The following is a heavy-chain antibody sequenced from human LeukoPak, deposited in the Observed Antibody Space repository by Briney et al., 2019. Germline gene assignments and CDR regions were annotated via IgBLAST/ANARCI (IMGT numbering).Heavy chain of an antibody. CDR2: IYHSGSI. J-gene: IGHJ4*02. CDR1: GYSISSGYY. Sequence: SETLSLTCAVSGYSISSGYYWGWIRQPPGKGLEWIGSIYHSGSIYYNPSLKSRVTISVDTSKNQFSLKLSSVTAADTAVYYCATIPEGIAVAGTIDCWGQGTLVTVSS. V-gene: IGHV4-38-2*01. CDR3: ATIPEGIAVAGTIDC. D-gene: IGHD6-19*01.